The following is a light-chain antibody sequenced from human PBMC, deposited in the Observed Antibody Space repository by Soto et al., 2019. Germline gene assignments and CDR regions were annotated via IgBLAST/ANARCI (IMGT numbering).Light chain of an antibody. J-gene: IGKJ1*01. CDR2: AAS. CDR3: QQYNSYWT. CDR1: QSVSNY. Sequence: DIQMTQSPSSLSASVGDRGTITCRASQSVSNYLNWYQQKPGKAPTLLIYAASTLQTGVPSRFSGSGSGTEFTLTISSLQPDDFATYYCQQYNSYWTFGQGTKVDIK. V-gene: IGKV1-5*01.